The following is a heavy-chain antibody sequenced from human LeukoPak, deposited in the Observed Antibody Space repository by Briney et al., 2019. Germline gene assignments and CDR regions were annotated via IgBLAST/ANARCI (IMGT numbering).Heavy chain of an antibody. CDR1: GFTFSNSA. CDR2: SGSGGST. J-gene: IGHJ4*02. Sequence: SGGSLRLSCAASGFTFSNSAMTWVRQAPGKGLEWVSASGSGGSTYYADSVKGRFTISRDNSKNTLYLQMSSLRADDTAVYYCAKEGKTRTWNYSQAKPVYWGQGTLVTVSS. CDR3: AKEGKTRTWNYSQAKPVY. D-gene: IGHD1-7*01. V-gene: IGHV3-23*01.